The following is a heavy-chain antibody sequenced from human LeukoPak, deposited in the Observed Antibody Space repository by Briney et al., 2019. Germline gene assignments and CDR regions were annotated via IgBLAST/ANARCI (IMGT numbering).Heavy chain of an antibody. CDR1: GYTFTSYG. CDR3: ARDGEVAAAGTKYYYYYGMDV. V-gene: IGHV1-18*01. CDR2: ISAYNGNT. J-gene: IGHJ6*02. D-gene: IGHD6-13*01. Sequence: GASVKVSCKASGYTFTSYGISWVRQAPGQGLEWMGWISAYNGNTNYAQKLQGRVTMTTDTSTSTAYMELRSLRSDDTAVYYCARDGEVAAAGTKYYYYYGMDVWGQGTTVTASS.